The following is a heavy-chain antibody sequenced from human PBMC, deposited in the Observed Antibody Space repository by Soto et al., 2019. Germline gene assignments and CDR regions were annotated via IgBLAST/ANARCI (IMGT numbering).Heavy chain of an antibody. CDR1: GLTFSRYE. CDR3: ATRSGGGGAFDF. J-gene: IGHJ3*01. V-gene: IGHV3-48*03. Sequence: EVNLMESGGGLVQPGGSLRLSCVASGLTFSRYEMNWVRQAPGKGLEWIAYIHGSATTMYYADSVKGRFTISRDNAKNSLSLQLNSLRAEDTAVYYCATRSGGGGAFDFWGQGTTVTVSS. D-gene: IGHD3-10*01. CDR2: IHGSATTM.